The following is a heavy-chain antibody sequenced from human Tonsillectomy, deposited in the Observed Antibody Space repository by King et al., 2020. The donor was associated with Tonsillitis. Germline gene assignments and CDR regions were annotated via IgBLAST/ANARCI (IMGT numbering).Heavy chain of an antibody. V-gene: IGHV5-51*03. CDR1: GYSFTSYW. D-gene: IGHD2-2*01. CDR3: ARGGNQRFFDY. CDR2: IYPGDSHT. J-gene: IGHJ4*02. Sequence: VQLVESGAEVREPGESLKISCKGSGYSFTSYWIVWVRQMPGKGLEWMGIIYPGDSHTRYSPSFQGQVTISADRSITTAHLQWSSLKASDTAMYYWARGGNQRFFDYWGQGTLVTVSS.